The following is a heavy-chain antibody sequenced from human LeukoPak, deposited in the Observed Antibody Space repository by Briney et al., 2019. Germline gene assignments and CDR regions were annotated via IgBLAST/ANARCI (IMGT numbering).Heavy chain of an antibody. D-gene: IGHD6-19*01. V-gene: IGHV3-53*01. Sequence: GGSLRLSCAASGFTVSSNYMSWVRQAPGKGLEWVSVIYSGGSTYYADSVKGRFTISRDNSKNTLYLQMISLRAEDTAVYYCARQWHEPYYFDYWGQGTLVTVSS. J-gene: IGHJ4*02. CDR2: IYSGGST. CDR1: GFTVSSNY. CDR3: ARQWHEPYYFDY.